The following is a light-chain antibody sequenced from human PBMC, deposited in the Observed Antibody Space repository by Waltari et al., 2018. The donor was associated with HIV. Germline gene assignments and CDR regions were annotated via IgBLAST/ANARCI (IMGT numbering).Light chain of an antibody. CDR3: CSYAGSSTYV. J-gene: IGLJ1*01. V-gene: IGLV2-23*02. CDR1: SSDVGSYNL. CDR2: EVS. Sequence: QSALTQPASVSGSPGQSITISCTGTSSDVGSYNLVSWYQQHPGKAPKLMIYEVSKRPSGVSNRFSGSKSGNTASLTISGLQADDEADYYCCSYAGSSTYVFGTGTKVTVL.